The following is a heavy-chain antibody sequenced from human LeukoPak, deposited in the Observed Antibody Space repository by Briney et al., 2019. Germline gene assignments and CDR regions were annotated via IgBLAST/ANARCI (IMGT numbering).Heavy chain of an antibody. CDR3: ASGWLGVFDY. CDR1: EFTSSSYS. J-gene: IGHJ4*02. V-gene: IGHV3-48*01. D-gene: IGHD6-19*01. Sequence: GGSLRLSCAASEFTSSSYSMNWVRQAPGKGLEWVSYISSSSSTIYYADSVKGRFTISRDNAKNSLYLQMNSLRAEDTAVYYCASGWLGVFDYWGQGTLVTVSS. CDR2: ISSSSSTI.